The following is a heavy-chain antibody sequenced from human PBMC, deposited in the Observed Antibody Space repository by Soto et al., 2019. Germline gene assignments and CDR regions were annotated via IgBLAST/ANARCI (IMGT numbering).Heavy chain of an antibody. CDR3: ARDIVVVPAAMNYYYYGMDV. J-gene: IGHJ6*02. D-gene: IGHD2-2*01. CDR2: ISAYNGNT. CDR1: GYTFTSYG. V-gene: IGHV1-18*01. Sequence: GASVKVSCKASGYTFTSYGISWVRQAPGQGLEWMGWISAYNGNTNYAQKLQGRVTMTTDTSTSTAYMELRSLRSDDTAVYYCARDIVVVPAAMNYYYYGMDVWGQGTTVTVSS.